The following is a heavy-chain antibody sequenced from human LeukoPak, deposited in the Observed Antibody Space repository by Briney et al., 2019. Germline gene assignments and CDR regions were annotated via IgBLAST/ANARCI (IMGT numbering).Heavy chain of an antibody. CDR3: ARVAWELPRDY. D-gene: IGHD1-26*01. V-gene: IGHV4-34*01. Sequence: PSETLSLTCAVYGGSFSGYYWSWIRQPPGKGLEWIGEINHSGSTNYNPSLKSRVTISVDTSKNQFSLKLSSVTAADTAVYYCARVAWELPRDYWGQGTLVTVSS. CDR1: GGSFSGYY. CDR2: INHSGST. J-gene: IGHJ4*02.